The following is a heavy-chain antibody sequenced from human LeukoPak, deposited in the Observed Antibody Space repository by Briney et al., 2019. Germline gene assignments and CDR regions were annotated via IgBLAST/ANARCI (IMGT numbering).Heavy chain of an antibody. J-gene: IGHJ5*02. D-gene: IGHD6-13*01. Sequence: PGESLKISCKGSGYSFTSYWIGWVRRMPGKGLEWMGIIYPGDSDTRYSPSFQGQVTISADKSISTAYLQWSSLKASDTAMYYCARSLDPGIAEDNWFDPWGQGTLVTVSS. V-gene: IGHV5-51*01. CDR2: IYPGDSDT. CDR1: GYSFTSYW. CDR3: ARSLDPGIAEDNWFDP.